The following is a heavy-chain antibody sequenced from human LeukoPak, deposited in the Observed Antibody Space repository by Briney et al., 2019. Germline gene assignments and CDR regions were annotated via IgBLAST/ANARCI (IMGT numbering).Heavy chain of an antibody. V-gene: IGHV3-48*03. CDR2: ISCSGSNI. Sequence: PGGSLRLSCAASGFTFSSYEMNWVRQAPGKGLEWVSYISCSGSNIYYADSVKGRFTISRDNAKNSLYLQMNSLRAEDTAVYYCAELGITMIGGVWGKGTTVTISS. J-gene: IGHJ6*04. CDR1: GFTFSSYE. CDR3: AELGITMIGGV. D-gene: IGHD3-10*02.